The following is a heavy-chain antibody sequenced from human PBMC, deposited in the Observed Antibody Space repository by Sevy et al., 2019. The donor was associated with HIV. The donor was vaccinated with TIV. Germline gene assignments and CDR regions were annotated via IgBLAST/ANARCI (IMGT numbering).Heavy chain of an antibody. V-gene: IGHV3-9*01. CDR1: GFTFDDYD. J-gene: IGHJ4*02. CDR2: ISWNSGSI. Sequence: GGSLRLSCAASGFTFDDYDMHWVRQAPGKGLEWVSGISWNSGSIGYADSVKGRFTISRDNAKNPLYLQMNSLRAEDTALYYCAKDRTAGYFDYWGQGTLVTVSS. D-gene: IGHD6-25*01. CDR3: AKDRTAGYFDY.